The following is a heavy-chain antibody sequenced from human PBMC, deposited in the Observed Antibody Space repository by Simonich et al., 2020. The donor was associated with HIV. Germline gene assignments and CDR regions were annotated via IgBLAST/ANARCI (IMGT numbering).Heavy chain of an antibody. D-gene: IGHD5-18*01. J-gene: IGHJ6*03. CDR3: AKDRGYSYGGGYMDV. V-gene: IGHV3-9*03. Sequence: EVQLVESGGGLVQPGRSLRLSCAASGFTFDVYAMHWVRQAPGKGLGWVSGIGWNSGSIGYADSVKGRFTISRDNAKNSLYLQMNSLRAEDMALYYCAKDRGYSYGGGYMDVWGKGTTVTVSS. CDR2: IGWNSGSI. CDR1: GFTFDVYA.